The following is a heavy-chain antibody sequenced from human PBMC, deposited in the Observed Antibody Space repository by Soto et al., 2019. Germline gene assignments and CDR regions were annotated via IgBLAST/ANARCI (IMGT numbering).Heavy chain of an antibody. J-gene: IGHJ3*02. CDR1: GYSFTSYW. CDR3: ARGRGTYYDSSGYLDAFDI. CDR2: IYPGDSDT. Sequence: LGESLKVSCKGSGYSFTSYWIGWVRQMPGKGLEWMGIIYPGDSDTRYSPSFQGQVTISADKSISTAYLQWSSLKASETAMYYCARGRGTYYDSSGYLDAFDIWGQGTMVTVSS. D-gene: IGHD3-22*01. V-gene: IGHV5-51*01.